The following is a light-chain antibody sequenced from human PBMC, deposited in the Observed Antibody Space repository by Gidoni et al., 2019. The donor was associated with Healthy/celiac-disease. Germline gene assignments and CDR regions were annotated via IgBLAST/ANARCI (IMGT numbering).Light chain of an antibody. CDR3: QQYNSYSPYT. J-gene: IGKJ2*01. Sequence: DIQMTQSPSTLSASVGDRVTITCRASQSISSWLAWYQQKPGKAPKLLIYDASILESAVPSRFSGSGSGTEFTLTISSLQPDDFATYYCQQYNSYSPYTFXXXTKLEIK. CDR2: DAS. CDR1: QSISSW. V-gene: IGKV1-5*01.